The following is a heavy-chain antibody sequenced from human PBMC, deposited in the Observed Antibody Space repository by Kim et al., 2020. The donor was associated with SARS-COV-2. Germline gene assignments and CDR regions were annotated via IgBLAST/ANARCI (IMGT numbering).Heavy chain of an antibody. CDR3: AILGGSDY. CDR1: GFTFSSYS. J-gene: IGHJ4*02. V-gene: IGHV3-48*01. Sequence: GGSLRLSCAASGFTFSSYSMNWVRQAPGKGLEWVSYISSSDSTISYADSVKGRCTISRENAKNSLYLQMNSLRAEGAAVYYCAILGGSDYWGQGTLVTVSS. CDR2: ISSSDSTI. D-gene: IGHD3-16*01.